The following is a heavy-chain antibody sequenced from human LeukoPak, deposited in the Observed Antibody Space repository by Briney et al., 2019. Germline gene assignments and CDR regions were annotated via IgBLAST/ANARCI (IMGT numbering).Heavy chain of an antibody. Sequence: GGSLRLSCAASGFTFSSFAMSWVRQAPGQGLEWVSAISDNSGNTYYADSVKGRFTISRDNSENTLYLQMNSLRAEDTALYYCPNGRTSMGTLQNDNWGQGTLV. CDR3: PNGRTSMGTLQNDN. J-gene: IGHJ4*02. V-gene: IGHV3-23*01. D-gene: IGHD4-11*01. CDR1: GFTFSSFA. CDR2: ISDNSGNT.